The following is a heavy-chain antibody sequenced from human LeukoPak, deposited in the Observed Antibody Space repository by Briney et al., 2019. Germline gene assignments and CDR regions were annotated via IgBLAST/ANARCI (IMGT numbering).Heavy chain of an antibody. CDR3: ANNLVSAAGDH. CDR1: GFIFSSMW. D-gene: IGHD6-25*01. Sequence: GGSLRLSCAASGFIFSSMWMTWVRQAPGKGLEWVANINGDGSDTYYVDSVKGRFTISRDNAKNSVDLQISSLRVEDTAVYYCANNLVSAAGDHWGQGTLVSVSS. V-gene: IGHV3-7*01. J-gene: IGHJ4*02. CDR2: INGDGSDT.